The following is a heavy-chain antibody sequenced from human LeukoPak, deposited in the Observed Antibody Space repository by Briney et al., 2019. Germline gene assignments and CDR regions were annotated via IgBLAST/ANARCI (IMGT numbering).Heavy chain of an antibody. V-gene: IGHV1-18*01. CDR1: GYTFTSYG. CDR2: INTYTGNT. D-gene: IGHD3-10*01. J-gene: IGHJ6*02. Sequence: ASVKVSCKASGYTFTSYGISWVRQAPGQGLEWMGWINTYTGNTYYPQNFQGRVTMTTDTSTGTAYMELRSLRSDDTAVYYCARVWFGELSMDVWGQGTTVTVSS. CDR3: ARVWFGELSMDV.